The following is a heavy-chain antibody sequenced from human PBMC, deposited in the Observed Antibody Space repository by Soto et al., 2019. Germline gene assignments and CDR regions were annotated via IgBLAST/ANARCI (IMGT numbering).Heavy chain of an antibody. CDR3: ARRTWGMDV. V-gene: IGHV4-4*02. D-gene: IGHD2-8*01. Sequence: QVQLQESGPGLVKPSGTLSLTCAVSSGSIDTTNWWSWVRQPPGKGLEWIGEIFHSGNTYYNPSLASRVTISVDTSKNQFSLNLMSVTAADTAVYYCARRTWGMDVWGQGTTVTVSS. CDR1: SGSIDTTNW. CDR2: IFHSGNT. J-gene: IGHJ6*02.